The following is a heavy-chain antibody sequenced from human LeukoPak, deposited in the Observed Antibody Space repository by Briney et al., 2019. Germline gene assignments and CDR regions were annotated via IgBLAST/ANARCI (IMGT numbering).Heavy chain of an antibody. V-gene: IGHV1-69*13. CDR2: IIPIFGTA. D-gene: IGHD6-13*01. CDR1: GGTFSSYA. CDR3: ARDAAAGTIGDAFDI. J-gene: IGHJ3*02. Sequence: SVKVSCKASGGTFSSYAISWVRQAPGQGLEWMGGIIPIFGTANYAQKFQGRVTITADESTSTAYMELSSLRSEDTAVYYCARDAAAGTIGDAFDIWGQGTMVTVSS.